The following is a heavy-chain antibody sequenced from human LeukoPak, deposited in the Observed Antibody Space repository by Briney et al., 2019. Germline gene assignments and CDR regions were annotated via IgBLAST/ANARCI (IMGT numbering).Heavy chain of an antibody. V-gene: IGHV3-15*01. CDR3: TTLTMVRGVLDY. CDR2: IKSKTDGGTT. CDR1: GFTFSNAW. D-gene: IGHD3-10*01. Sequence: GGSLRLSCAASGFTFSNAWMSWVRQAPGNGLEWVGRIKSKTDGGTTDYAAPVKGRFTISRDDSKNTLYLQMNSLKTEDTAVYCCTTLTMVRGVLDYWGQGTLVTVSS. J-gene: IGHJ4*02.